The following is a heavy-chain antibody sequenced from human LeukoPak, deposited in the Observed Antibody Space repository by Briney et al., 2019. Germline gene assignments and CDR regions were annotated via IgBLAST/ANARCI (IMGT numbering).Heavy chain of an antibody. CDR3: ARDKVGATYYFDY. D-gene: IGHD1-26*01. CDR2: ISSGGSTI. J-gene: IGHJ4*02. CDR1: GFTFSSYE. Sequence: PGGSLRLSCAASGFTFSSYEMNWVRQAPGKGLEWVSYISSGGSTIYYADSVKGRFTISRDNSKNSLYLQMNSLRAEDTAVYYCARDKVGATYYFDYWGQGTLVTVSP. V-gene: IGHV3-48*03.